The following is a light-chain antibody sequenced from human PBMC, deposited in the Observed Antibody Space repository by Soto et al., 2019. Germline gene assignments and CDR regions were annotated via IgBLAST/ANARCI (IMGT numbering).Light chain of an antibody. CDR2: DVS. Sequence: QSALTQPASVSGSPGQSITISCTGTSSDVGGYNYVSWYQQHPGKAPKLMIYDVSNRPSGVSNRFSGSKSGNTASLTISGLQAEDEAGYYCSSYTSSSTVFGTGTKVTVL. CDR1: SSDVGGYNY. V-gene: IGLV2-14*01. CDR3: SSYTSSSTV. J-gene: IGLJ1*01.